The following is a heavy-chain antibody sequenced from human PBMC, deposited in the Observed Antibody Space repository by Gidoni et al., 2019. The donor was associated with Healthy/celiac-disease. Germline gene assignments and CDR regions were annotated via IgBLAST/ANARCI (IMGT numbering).Heavy chain of an antibody. CDR2: IIPIFGTA. D-gene: IGHD3-9*01. Sequence: QVQLVQSGAEVQKPGSSVKVSCKASGGTFSSYAISWVRQAPGQGLEWMGGIIPIFGTANYAQKFQGRVTITADESTSTAYMELSSLRSEDTAVYYCARGGSFGANYDILTSFMDVWGKGTTVTVSS. J-gene: IGHJ6*03. V-gene: IGHV1-69*01. CDR3: ARGGSFGANYDILTSFMDV. CDR1: GGTFSSYA.